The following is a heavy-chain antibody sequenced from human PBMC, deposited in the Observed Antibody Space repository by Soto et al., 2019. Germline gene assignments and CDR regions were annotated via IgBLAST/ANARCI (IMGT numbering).Heavy chain of an antibody. D-gene: IGHD5-18*01. CDR1: GGTFSSYT. CDR3: ARGNHRWIQLWYFDL. J-gene: IGHJ2*01. CDR2: IIPIFGTA. V-gene: IGHV1-69*12. Sequence: QVQLVQSGAEVKKPGSSVTVSCKASGGTFSSYTISWVRQAPGQGLEWMGGIIPIFGTANYAQKFQGRGTITADESTSTAYMELSSLRSDETAVYYCARGNHRWIQLWYFDLWGRGTLVTVSS.